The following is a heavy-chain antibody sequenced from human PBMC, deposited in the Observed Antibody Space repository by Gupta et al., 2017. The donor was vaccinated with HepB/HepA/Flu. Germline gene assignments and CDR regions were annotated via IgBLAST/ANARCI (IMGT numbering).Heavy chain of an antibody. CDR3: ARHALEQWLAFDY. CDR2: IYYSGST. V-gene: IGHV4-39*01. D-gene: IGHD6-19*01. CDR1: GGSISSSSYY. Sequence: QLQLQESGPGLVKPSETLSLTCTVSGGSISSSSYYWGWIRQPPGKGLEWIGSIYYSGSTYYNPSLKSRVTISVDTSKNQFSLKLSSVTAADTAVYYCARHALEQWLAFDYWGQGTRVTVSS. J-gene: IGHJ4*02.